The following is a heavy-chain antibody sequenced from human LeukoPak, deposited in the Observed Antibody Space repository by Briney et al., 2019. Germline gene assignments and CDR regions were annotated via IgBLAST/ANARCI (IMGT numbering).Heavy chain of an antibody. J-gene: IGHJ4*02. D-gene: IGHD3-10*01. CDR1: GFTFSSYA. CDR2: ISGSGGST. CDR3: AKNGPRRITMVRGVPPHFDY. Sequence: GGSLRLSCAASGFTFSSYAMSWVRQAPGKGLEWVSAISGSGGSTYYADSVKGRFTISRDNSKNTLYLQMNSLRAEDTAVYYCAKNGPRRITMVRGVPPHFDYWGQGTLVTVSS. V-gene: IGHV3-23*01.